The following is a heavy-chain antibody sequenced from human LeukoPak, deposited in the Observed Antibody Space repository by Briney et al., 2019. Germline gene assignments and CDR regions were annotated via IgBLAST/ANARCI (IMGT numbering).Heavy chain of an antibody. V-gene: IGHV3-23*01. CDR3: ARVRLSPTETQWLRINDY. J-gene: IGHJ4*02. CDR2: ISNNGGYT. CDR1: GFTFSSSA. D-gene: IGHD5-12*01. Sequence: PGGSLRLSCAASGFTFSSSAMSWVRQAPGKGLEWVSAISNNGGYTYYADSVQGRFTISRDNSKSTLCLQMNSLRAEDTAVYYCARVRLSPTETQWLRINDYWGQGTLVTVSS.